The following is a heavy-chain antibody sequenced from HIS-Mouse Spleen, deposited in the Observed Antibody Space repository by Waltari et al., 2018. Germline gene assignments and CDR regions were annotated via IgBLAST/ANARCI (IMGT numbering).Heavy chain of an antibody. CDR2: LYYSGST. Sequence: QLQLQESGPGLVKPSETLSLTCTVSGGSISSSSYYWGWIRQPPGKGLEWIGSLYYSGSTSYNPSLKSRVPISVDTSKNQFSLKLSSVTAADTAVYYCAREIPYSSSWYDWYFDLWGRGTLVTVSS. J-gene: IGHJ2*01. D-gene: IGHD6-13*01. V-gene: IGHV4-39*07. CDR3: AREIPYSSSWYDWYFDL. CDR1: GGSISSSSYY.